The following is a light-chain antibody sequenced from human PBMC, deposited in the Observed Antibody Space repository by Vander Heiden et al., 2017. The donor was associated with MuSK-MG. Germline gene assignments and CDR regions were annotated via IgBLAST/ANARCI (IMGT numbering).Light chain of an antibody. CDR2: SNN. CDR3: AAWDDSLNGPV. CDR1: RSNIGSNT. V-gene: IGLV1-44*01. J-gene: IGLJ3*02. Sequence: QSVLTQPPSASGTPGQRVTISCSGSRSNIGSNTVHWYQQPPGTAPKLLIYSNNQRPSGVPDRFSGSKSGTSASLAISGLQAEDEADYYCAAWDDSLNGPVFGGGTKLTVL.